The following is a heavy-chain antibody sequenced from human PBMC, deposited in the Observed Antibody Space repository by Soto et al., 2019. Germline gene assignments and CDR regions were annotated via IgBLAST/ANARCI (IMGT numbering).Heavy chain of an antibody. CDR2: IYYSGST. Sequence: PSETLSLTCTVSGGSISSSSYYWGWIRQPPGKGLEWIGSIYYSGSTYYNPSLKSRVTISVDTSKNHFSLKLSSVTAADTAVYYCASTPLTYDSSGYYYFDYWGQGTLVTVSS. D-gene: IGHD3-22*01. V-gene: IGHV4-39*02. CDR1: GGSISSSSYY. CDR3: ASTPLTYDSSGYYYFDY. J-gene: IGHJ4*02.